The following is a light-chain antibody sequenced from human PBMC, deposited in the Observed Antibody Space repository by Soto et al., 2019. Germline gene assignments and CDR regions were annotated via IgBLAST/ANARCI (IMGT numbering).Light chain of an antibody. Sequence: DIVLTQSPATLSLSPGERATLSCRASQSVSNYLAWYQQKPGQAPRLLIYDASNRAPGIPARFSGSGSGADFSLTISSLEPEDCAVYYCQQRKSRLTFGGGTKVEIK. CDR2: DAS. V-gene: IGKV3-11*01. J-gene: IGKJ4*01. CDR3: QQRKSRLT. CDR1: QSVSNY.